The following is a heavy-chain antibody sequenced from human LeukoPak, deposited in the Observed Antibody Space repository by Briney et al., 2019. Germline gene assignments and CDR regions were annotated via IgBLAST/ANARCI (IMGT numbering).Heavy chain of an antibody. CDR1: GFTFSSYG. V-gene: IGHV3-33*06. J-gene: IGHJ3*02. CDR3: AKGKYYYDSSGYYFDAFDI. Sequence: GGSLRLSCAASGFTFSSYGMHWVRQAPGKGLEWVAVIWYDGSNKYYADSVKGRFTISRDNSKNTLYLQMNSLRAEDTAVYYCAKGKYYYDSSGYYFDAFDIWGQGTMVTVSS. D-gene: IGHD3-22*01. CDR2: IWYDGSNK.